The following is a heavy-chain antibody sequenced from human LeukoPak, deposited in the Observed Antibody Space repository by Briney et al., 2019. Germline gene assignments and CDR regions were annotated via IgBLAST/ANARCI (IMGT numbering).Heavy chain of an antibody. CDR1: GGSISSFY. V-gene: IGHV4-59*13. D-gene: IGHD2-15*01. Sequence: SETLSLTCTVSGGSISSFYWSWIRQPPGKGLEWIGYIYYSGSTNYNPSLKSRVTISLDTSKNQFSLKLTSVTAADTAVYFCARTGGYCNSDSCPLAYWGQGTLVTVSS. CDR2: IYYSGST. CDR3: ARTGGYCNSDSCPLAY. J-gene: IGHJ4*02.